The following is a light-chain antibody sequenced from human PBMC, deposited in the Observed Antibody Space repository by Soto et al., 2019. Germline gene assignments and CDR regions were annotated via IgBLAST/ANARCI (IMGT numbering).Light chain of an antibody. CDR2: VVS. CDR3: QQSYSIPYT. CDR1: QTISRN. Sequence: DIQLTQSPSSLSASVGDRVTITCRASQTISRNLNWYQQKPGEAPRLLMYVVSTLQGGVPSRFSGSESGTDYTLTISSVQSDDFATYYCQQSYSIPYTFGQGTKLEIK. V-gene: IGKV1-39*01. J-gene: IGKJ2*01.